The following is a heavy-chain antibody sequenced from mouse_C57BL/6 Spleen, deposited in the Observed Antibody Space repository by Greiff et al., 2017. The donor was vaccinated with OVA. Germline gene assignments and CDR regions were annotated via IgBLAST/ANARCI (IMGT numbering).Heavy chain of an antibody. J-gene: IGHJ4*01. CDR3: ARLGSYYYAMDY. D-gene: IGHD4-1*01. V-gene: IGHV1-69*01. CDR1: GYTFTSYW. Sequence: QVQLQQPGAELVMPGASVKLSCTASGYTFTSYWMHWVKQRPGQGLEWIGEIDPSDSYTNYNQKFKGKSTLTVDKSSSTAYMQLSSLTSEDSAVYYCARLGSYYYAMDYWGQGTSVTVSS. CDR2: IDPSDSYT.